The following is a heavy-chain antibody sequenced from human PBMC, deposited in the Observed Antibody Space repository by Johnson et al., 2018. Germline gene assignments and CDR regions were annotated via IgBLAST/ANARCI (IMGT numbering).Heavy chain of an antibody. Sequence: QVQLVQSGGGVVQPGRSLRLSCVASGFIFNRHAMHWVRQVPGKGLEWVAVISFDGNNQYYADSVKGRFIISRDNSKSTLYLQMSMMRPEDTALYYCAKAPGYSYPNAWGQGTLVTVSS. CDR1: GFIFNRHA. D-gene: IGHD5-18*01. CDR2: ISFDGNNQ. V-gene: IGHV3-30-3*01. CDR3: AKAPGYSYPNA. J-gene: IGHJ4*02.